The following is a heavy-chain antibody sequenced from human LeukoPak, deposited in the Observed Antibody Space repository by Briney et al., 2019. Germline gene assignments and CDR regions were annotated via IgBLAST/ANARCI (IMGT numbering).Heavy chain of an antibody. Sequence: SETLSLTCTVSGGSISSYYWSWIRQPAGKGLEWIGRIYTSGSTNYNPSLKSRVTMSVDTSKNQFSLKLSSVTAADTAVYYCARDHYYDSSGYIFDYWGQGTLVTVSS. CDR1: GGSISSYY. CDR3: ARDHYYDSSGYIFDY. J-gene: IGHJ4*02. V-gene: IGHV4-4*07. CDR2: IYTSGST. D-gene: IGHD3-22*01.